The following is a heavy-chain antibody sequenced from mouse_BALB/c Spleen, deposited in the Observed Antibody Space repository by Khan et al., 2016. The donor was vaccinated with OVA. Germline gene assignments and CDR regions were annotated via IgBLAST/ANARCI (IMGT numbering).Heavy chain of an antibody. J-gene: IGHJ3*01. V-gene: IGHV2-9-2*01. CDR3: VSAGHNDWFSY. CDR2: RWSGGGT. D-gene: IGHD3-3*01. CDR1: GFSSTSYD. Sequence: QVQLKESGPGLVAPSQSLSRTCTVSGFSSTSYDISRIRQPPGKGLEWRGVRWSGGGTNYNSDLMCRLSISKENYKRQVFLKMNSLTNDDTAIYSCVSAGHNDWFSYWGQWTLVTVSA.